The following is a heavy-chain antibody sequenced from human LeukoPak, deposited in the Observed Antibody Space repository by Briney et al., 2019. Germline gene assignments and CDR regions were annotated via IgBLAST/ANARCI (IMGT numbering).Heavy chain of an antibody. V-gene: IGHV1-8*03. J-gene: IGHJ3*02. Sequence: ASVKVSCKASGYTFTGYYMHWVRQATGQGLEWMGWMNPNSGNTGYAQKFQGRVTITRNTSISTAYMELSSLRSEDTAVYYCASVSSGSYEDAFDIWGQGTMVTVSS. CDR3: ASVSSGSYEDAFDI. D-gene: IGHD1-26*01. CDR1: GYTFTGYY. CDR2: MNPNSGNT.